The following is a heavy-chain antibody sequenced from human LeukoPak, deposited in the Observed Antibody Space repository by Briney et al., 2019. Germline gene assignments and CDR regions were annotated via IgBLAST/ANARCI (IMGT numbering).Heavy chain of an antibody. J-gene: IGHJ4*02. CDR3: ARFSSRRSPFDY. CDR2: TGTNGVAL. Sequence: GGSLRLSCSASGFRFSDYDMGWIRQTSRKGLEWVSYTGTNGVALFYEDSVRGRFTISRDNAKNSLYLQVNSLRAEDTAVYYCARFSSRRSPFDYWGQGTLVTVSS. CDR1: GFRFSDYD. V-gene: IGHV3-11*04. D-gene: IGHD3-10*01.